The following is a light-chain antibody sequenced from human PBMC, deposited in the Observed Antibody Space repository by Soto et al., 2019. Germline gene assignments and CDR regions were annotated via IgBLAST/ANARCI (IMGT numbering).Light chain of an antibody. V-gene: IGKV3-20*01. CDR1: QSVSSY. Sequence: EIMLTQSPGTLTLSPGERATLSCRASQSVSSYLAWYQQKPGQAPRLLIYGASSRDTGISDRFSGSGYRTDFTLTISRREPEDFAVYYCQQYVSSSRTFGQGTKVEMK. J-gene: IGKJ1*01. CDR2: GAS. CDR3: QQYVSSSRT.